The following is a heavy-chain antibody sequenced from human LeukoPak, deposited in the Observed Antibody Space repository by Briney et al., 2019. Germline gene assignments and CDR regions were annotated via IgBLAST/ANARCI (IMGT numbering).Heavy chain of an antibody. CDR1: GYRFTSYW. D-gene: IGHD5-18*01. V-gene: IGHV5-51*01. Sequence: GESLKISCKGSGYRFTSYWIGWVRQMPGKGLEWMGIIYPGDSDTRYSPSFQGQVTISADKSISTAYLQWSSLKASDTAMYYCARGGKGYSYGYPVDYWGQGTLVTVSS. CDR2: IYPGDSDT. CDR3: ARGGKGYSYGYPVDY. J-gene: IGHJ4*02.